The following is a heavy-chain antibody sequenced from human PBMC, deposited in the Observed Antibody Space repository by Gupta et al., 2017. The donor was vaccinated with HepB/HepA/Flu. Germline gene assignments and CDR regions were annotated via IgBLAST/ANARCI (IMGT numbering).Heavy chain of an antibody. D-gene: IGHD4-17*01. CDR2: IIPILGIA. J-gene: IGHJ4*02. CDR1: GGTFSSYA. Sequence: QVQLVQSGAEVKKPGSSVKVSCKASGGTFSSYAFSWVRQAPGQGLEWMGRIIPILGIANYAQKFQGRVTITADKSTSTAYMELSSLRSEDTAVYYCARDPHPEAVTTAYDYWGQGTLVTVSS. V-gene: IGHV1-69*04. CDR3: ARDPHPEAVTTAYDY.